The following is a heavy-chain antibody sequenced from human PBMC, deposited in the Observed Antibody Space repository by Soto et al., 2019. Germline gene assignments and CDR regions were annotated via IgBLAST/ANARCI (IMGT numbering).Heavy chain of an antibody. D-gene: IGHD1-26*01. V-gene: IGHV3-30*18. CDR2: ISSDGSNK. CDR3: AKAMKWEWIDY. CDR1: GFTFSSYG. J-gene: IGHJ4*02. Sequence: QVQLVESGGGVVQPGRSLRLSCAASGFTFSSYGMHWVRQAPGKGLEWVAVISSDGSNKYYADSVKGRFTISRDNSKNTLYLQMNSLRAEDTAVYYCAKAMKWEWIDYWGQGTLVTVSS.